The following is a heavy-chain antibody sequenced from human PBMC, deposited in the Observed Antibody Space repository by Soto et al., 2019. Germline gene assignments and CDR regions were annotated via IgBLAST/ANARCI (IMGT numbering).Heavy chain of an antibody. CDR1: GFTFRSHG. J-gene: IGHJ4*02. D-gene: IGHD2-21*01. CDR2: IWYDGSNK. CDR3: AREGYGGESPFDF. V-gene: IGHV3-33*01. Sequence: QVQLVESGGGVVQPGRSLRLSCAASGFTFRSHGMHWVRQAPGKGLEWVAVIWYDGSNKYYADSVRGRFTISRDNSKNTRYLQMNSLRAEDTAVYYCAREGYGGESPFDFWGQGTLVTVSS.